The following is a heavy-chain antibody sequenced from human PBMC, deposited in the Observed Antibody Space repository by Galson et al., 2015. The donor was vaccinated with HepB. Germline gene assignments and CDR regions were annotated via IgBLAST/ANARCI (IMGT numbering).Heavy chain of an antibody. D-gene: IGHD3-9*01. V-gene: IGHV6-1*01. CDR1: GDSVSNNLAA. Sequence: CAISGDSVSNNLAAWDWIGQSPSRGLEWLGRTYYRSKWYNDYAVSVQSRITVNPDTTKNQFSLQLNSMTHEDTAVYYCARFHYHSTTGYVLDYWGQGTLVTVSS. CDR2: TYYRSKWYN. J-gene: IGHJ4*02. CDR3: ARFHYHSTTGYVLDY.